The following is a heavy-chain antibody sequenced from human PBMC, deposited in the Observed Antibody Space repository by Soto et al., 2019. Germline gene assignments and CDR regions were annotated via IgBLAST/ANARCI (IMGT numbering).Heavy chain of an antibody. D-gene: IGHD6-25*01. CDR1: GVAISSYF. J-gene: IGHJ4*02. CDR3: ARIGGYHGPLDY. CDR2: TYHRGST. Sequence: SETQSLTCSVSGVAISSYFWSWIRQAPGRGLEWIGYTYHRGSTNYSPSLKSRVAISLDTSENQFSLKVNSVTAADTAVYYCARIGGYHGPLDYWGQGTPVTVSS. V-gene: IGHV4-59*01.